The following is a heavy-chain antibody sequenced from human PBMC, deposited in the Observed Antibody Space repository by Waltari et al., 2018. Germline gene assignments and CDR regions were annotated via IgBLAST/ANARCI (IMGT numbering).Heavy chain of an antibody. Sequence: GLEWIGSIYYSGSTYYNPSLKSRVTISVDTSKNQFSLKLSSVTAADTAVYYCARHYVMSSGWYRGSAYFDLWGRGTLVTVSS. CDR3: ARHYVMSSGWYRGSAYFDL. D-gene: IGHD6-19*01. V-gene: IGHV4-39*07. J-gene: IGHJ2*01. CDR2: IYYSGST.